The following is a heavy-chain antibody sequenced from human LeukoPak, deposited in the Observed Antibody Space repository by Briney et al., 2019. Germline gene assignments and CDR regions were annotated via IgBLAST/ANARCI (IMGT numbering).Heavy chain of an antibody. V-gene: IGHV1-2*04. CDR3: ARGSGQWLVPGFDY. J-gene: IGHJ4*02. D-gene: IGHD6-19*01. Sequence: ASVKVSCKASGYTFTGYYMHWVRQAPGQGLEWMGWINPNSGGTNYAQKFQGWVTMTRDTSIGTAYMELSRLRSDDTAVYYCARGSGQWLVPGFDYWGQGTLVTVSS. CDR1: GYTFTGYY. CDR2: INPNSGGT.